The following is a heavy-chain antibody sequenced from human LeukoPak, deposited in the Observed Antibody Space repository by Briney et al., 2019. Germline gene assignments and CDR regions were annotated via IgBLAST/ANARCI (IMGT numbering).Heavy chain of an antibody. Sequence: GGSLRLSCAASGFTLSSYEMNWVRRPPGKGLEWVSYISSSGSTIYYADSVKGRFTISRDNAKNSLYLQMNSLRAEDTAVYYCARGHCSGGSCYIPLEYWGQGTLVTVSS. CDR3: ARGHCSGGSCYIPLEY. V-gene: IGHV3-48*03. D-gene: IGHD2-15*01. J-gene: IGHJ4*02. CDR1: GFTLSSYE. CDR2: ISSSGSTI.